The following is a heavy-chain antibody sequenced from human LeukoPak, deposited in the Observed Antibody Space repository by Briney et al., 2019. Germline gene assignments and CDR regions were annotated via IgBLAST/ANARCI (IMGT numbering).Heavy chain of an antibody. J-gene: IGHJ4*02. Sequence: SETLSLTCTVSGGSISSYYWSWIRQPPGKGLEWIGYICYSGSTNYNPSLKSRVTISVDTSKNQFSLKLSSVTAADTAVYYCARSGLLWFGESPFDYWGQGALVTVSS. CDR2: ICYSGST. V-gene: IGHV4-59*01. D-gene: IGHD3-10*01. CDR3: ARSGLLWFGESPFDY. CDR1: GGSISSYY.